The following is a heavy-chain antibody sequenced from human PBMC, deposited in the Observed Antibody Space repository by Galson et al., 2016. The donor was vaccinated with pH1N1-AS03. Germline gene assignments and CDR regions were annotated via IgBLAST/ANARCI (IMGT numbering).Heavy chain of an antibody. D-gene: IGHD3-10*01. Sequence: ETLSLTCTVSRGSFGGAYWTWIRQPPGKGLEWIGEIIMFLGLPPTYTPSLKRRVTISIATSRGELSRKLRSVTAAYRGVYYCARSPTGIDYGGQGRKVPVSS. J-gene: IGHJ4*02. V-gene: IGHV4-34*12. CDR3: ARSPTGIDY. CDR1: RGSFGGAY. CDR2: IIMFLGLPP.